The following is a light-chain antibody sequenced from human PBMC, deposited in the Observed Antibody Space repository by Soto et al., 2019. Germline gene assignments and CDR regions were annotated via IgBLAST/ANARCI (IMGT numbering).Light chain of an antibody. J-gene: IGLJ2*01. CDR1: SGDVGSYNL. CDR2: EGS. Sequence: QSVLTQPASVSGSPGQSITISCTGTSGDVGSYNLVSWYQQHPGKAPKLMSYEGSKRPSGVSDRFSGSKSGNTASLTISGLQAEDEADYYCCSYAGSSTVVFGGGTKLTVL. V-gene: IGLV2-23*01. CDR3: CSYAGSSTVV.